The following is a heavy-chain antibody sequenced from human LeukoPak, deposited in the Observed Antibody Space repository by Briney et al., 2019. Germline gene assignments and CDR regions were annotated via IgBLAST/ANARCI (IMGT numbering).Heavy chain of an antibody. CDR3: AWTHGNPDILTGYYRGYFDY. V-gene: IGHV3-23*01. J-gene: IGHJ4*02. D-gene: IGHD3-9*01. Sequence: AGACLRPSWAASGFTFSSYAMSCVRQAAGEGLEWVSAISGSGGSTYYADSVKGRFSISRDNSKNTLYLQMNSLRAEDTAVYYCAWTHGNPDILTGYYRGYFDYWGQGTLVTVSS. CDR2: ISGSGGST. CDR1: GFTFSSYA.